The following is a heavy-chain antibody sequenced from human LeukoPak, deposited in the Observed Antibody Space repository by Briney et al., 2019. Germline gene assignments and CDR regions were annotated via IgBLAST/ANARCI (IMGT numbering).Heavy chain of an antibody. CDR3: AKDLSKYGGKRGPSAFDI. V-gene: IGHV3-23*01. J-gene: IGHJ3*02. D-gene: IGHD4-23*01. Sequence: PGGSLRLSCAASGFTFSSYAMSWVRQAPGKGLEWVSAISGSGGSTYYADSVKGRFTISRDNSKNTLYLQMNSLRAEDTAVYYCAKDLSKYGGKRGPSAFDIWGQGTMVTVSS. CDR1: GFTFSSYA. CDR2: ISGSGGST.